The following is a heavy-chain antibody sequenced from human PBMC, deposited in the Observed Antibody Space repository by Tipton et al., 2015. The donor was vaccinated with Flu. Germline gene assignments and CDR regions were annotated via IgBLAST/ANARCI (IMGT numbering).Heavy chain of an antibody. J-gene: IGHJ4*02. CDR2: IKQDGSEK. CDR3: ARLEGWYYGSGSSDY. D-gene: IGHD3-10*01. V-gene: IGHV3-7*01. Sequence: SLRLSCAASGFTFSTYWMTWVRQAPGKGLEWVANIKQDGSEKYYVDSVKGRFTISRVNAKNSLDLQMNSLRAEDTAVYYCARLEGWYYGSGSSDYWGQGTLVTVSS. CDR1: GFTFSTYW.